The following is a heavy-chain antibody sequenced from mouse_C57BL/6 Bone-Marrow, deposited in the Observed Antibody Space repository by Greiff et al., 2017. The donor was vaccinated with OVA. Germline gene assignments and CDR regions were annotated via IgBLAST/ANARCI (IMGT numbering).Heavy chain of an antibody. CDR2: INPGSGGT. CDR1: GYAFTNYL. V-gene: IGHV1-54*01. D-gene: IGHD2-3*01. Sequence: QVQLQQSGAELVRPGTSVQVSCKASGYAFTNYLIEWVKQRPGQGLEWIGVINPGSGGTNYNEKVKGKATLTAAKYSSTAYMQLSSLTSEDSAVYFCARGGYYLAWFAYWGQGTLVTVSA. J-gene: IGHJ3*01. CDR3: ARGGYYLAWFAY.